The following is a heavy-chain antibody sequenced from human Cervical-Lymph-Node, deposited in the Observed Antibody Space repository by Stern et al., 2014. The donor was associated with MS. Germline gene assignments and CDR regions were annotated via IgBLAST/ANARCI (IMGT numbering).Heavy chain of an antibody. D-gene: IGHD4-17*01. CDR3: ASASDYGGY. CDR1: GFAFSGSW. CDR2: IQYDGGIT. V-gene: IGHV3-7*01. Sequence: EVQLVESGGGLVQPGGSLGLSCTASGFAFSGSWMTWVRHAPGTGPGRVAGIQYDGGITSYMDSVQGRFTFSRDNAKNSLWLQMDSLRPEDTAVYYCASASDYGGYWGQGILVTVSS. J-gene: IGHJ4*02.